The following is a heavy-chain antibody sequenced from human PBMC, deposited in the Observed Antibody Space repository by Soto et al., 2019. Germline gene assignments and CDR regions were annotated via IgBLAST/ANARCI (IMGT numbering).Heavy chain of an antibody. J-gene: IGHJ4*01. CDR3: AKDEGAAVESPGD. CDR1: GFIFDDFT. D-gene: IGHD6-13*01. V-gene: IGHV3-43*01. CDR2: INWDGRIA. Sequence: EVQLVESGGTVIQVGGSLRLSCAASGFIFDDFTMHWVRLVPGKGLQWVSYINWDGRIAIYADSVKGRSTISRDNTNNHLYLQMNMLRSDDTALYYCAKDEGAAVESPGDWGHGTLVTVSS.